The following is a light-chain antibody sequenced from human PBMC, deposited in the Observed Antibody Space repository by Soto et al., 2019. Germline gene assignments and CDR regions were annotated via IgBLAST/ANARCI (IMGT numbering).Light chain of an antibody. CDR2: DAS. J-gene: IGKJ1*01. V-gene: IGKV3-11*01. Sequence: EIVLTQSPATLSLSPGERATLSCRASQSVSRYLAWYQQKPGQAPRLLIYDASNRATGIPARFSGSGSGTDFTLTISSLEPEDFAVYYCQQYNDWPLTFGQGTKVDIK. CDR3: QQYNDWPLT. CDR1: QSVSRY.